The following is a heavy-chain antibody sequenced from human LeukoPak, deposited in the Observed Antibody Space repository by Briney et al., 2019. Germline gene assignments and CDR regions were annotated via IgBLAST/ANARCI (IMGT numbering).Heavy chain of an antibody. J-gene: IGHJ5*02. Sequence: PGRSLRRSCAASGFTFSSYGMHWVRQAPGKGLEWVAVISYDGSNKYYADSVKGRFTISRDNSKNTLYLQMNSLRAEDTAVYYCAKGPYSSGWYGWFDPWGQGTLVTVSS. D-gene: IGHD6-19*01. CDR3: AKGPYSSGWYGWFDP. CDR2: ISYDGSNK. CDR1: GFTFSSYG. V-gene: IGHV3-30*18.